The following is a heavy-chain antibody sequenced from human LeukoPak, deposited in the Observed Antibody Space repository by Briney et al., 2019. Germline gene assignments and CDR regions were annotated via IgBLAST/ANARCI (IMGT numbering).Heavy chain of an antibody. CDR1: GGSISSYY. CDR2: IFDSGST. CDR3: ARDIEKRRGAVGFDP. V-gene: IGHV4-59*01. Sequence: SETLSLTCTVSGGSISSYYWSWIRQPPGKGLEWIGYIFDSGSTYYNPSFKSRVTISVDTSKNQFSLRLSSVTAADTAVYYCARDIEKRRGAVGFDPWGQGTLVTVSS. D-gene: IGHD6-13*01. J-gene: IGHJ5*02.